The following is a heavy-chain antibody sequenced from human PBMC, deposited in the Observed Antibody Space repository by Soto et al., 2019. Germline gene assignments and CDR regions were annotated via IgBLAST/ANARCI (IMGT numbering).Heavy chain of an antibody. CDR2: ISYDGSNK. V-gene: IGHV3-30*18. CDR1: GFTFSSYG. CDR3: AKDLGYSSGWLPFEGDYYYYGMDV. J-gene: IGHJ6*02. D-gene: IGHD6-19*01. Sequence: RGSLRLSCAASGFTFSSYGMHWVRQAPGKGLEWVAVISYDGSNKYYADSVKGRFTISRDNSKNTLYLQMNSLRAEDTAVYYCAKDLGYSSGWLPFEGDYYYYGMDVWGQGTTVTVSS.